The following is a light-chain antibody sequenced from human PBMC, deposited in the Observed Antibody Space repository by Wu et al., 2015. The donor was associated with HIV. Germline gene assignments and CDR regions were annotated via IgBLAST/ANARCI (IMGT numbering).Light chain of an antibody. CDR1: QSISSSF. Sequence: EVVLTQSPATLSLSPGERATLSCRASQSISSSFLVWYQQKPGQAPRLLVYGTSGRAAGIPDRFSGSGSGTDFTLTISSLEPEDFAVYYCQQYGSSPPWTFGQGTKVKSN. V-gene: IGKV3-20*01. CDR3: QQYGSSPPWT. J-gene: IGKJ1*01. CDR2: GTS.